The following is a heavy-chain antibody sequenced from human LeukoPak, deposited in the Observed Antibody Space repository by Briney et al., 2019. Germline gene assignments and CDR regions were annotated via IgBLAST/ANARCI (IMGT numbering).Heavy chain of an antibody. Sequence: SETLSLTCTVSGGSISSGFYYWGWIRQPPGKGLQWIGSIYYNGSTYYNPSLKSRVIISVDTSKNQFSLKLSSVTAADTAVYYCARHKMVRGIGYYYYMDVWGEGTTVTISS. D-gene: IGHD3-10*01. CDR2: IYYNGST. CDR3: ARHKMVRGIGYYYYMDV. V-gene: IGHV4-39*01. CDR1: GGSISSGFYY. J-gene: IGHJ6*03.